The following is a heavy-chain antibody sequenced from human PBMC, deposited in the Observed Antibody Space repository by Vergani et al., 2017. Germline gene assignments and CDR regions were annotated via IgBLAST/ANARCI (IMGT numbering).Heavy chain of an antibody. CDR1: GFTFSSYW. CDR2: IKQDGSEK. Sequence: EVQLVESGGGLVKPGGSLRLSCAASGFTFSSYWMSWVRQAPGKGLEWVANIKQDGSEKYYVDSVKGRFTISRDNAKNSLYLQMNSLRAEDTAVYYCARVGCSSTSCYVGFDYWGQGTLVTVSS. D-gene: IGHD2-2*01. V-gene: IGHV3-7*01. CDR3: ARVGCSSTSCYVGFDY. J-gene: IGHJ4*02.